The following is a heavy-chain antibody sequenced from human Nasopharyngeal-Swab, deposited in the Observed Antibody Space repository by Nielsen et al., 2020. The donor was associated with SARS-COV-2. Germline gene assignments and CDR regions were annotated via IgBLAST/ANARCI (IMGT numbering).Heavy chain of an antibody. D-gene: IGHD2-15*01. CDR1: GYSFTSYW. V-gene: IGHV5-10-1*01. Sequence: KVSCKGSGYSFTSYWISWVRQMPGKGLEWMGRIDPSDFYTNYSPSFQGHVTISADKSISTAYLQWSSLKASDTAMYYCARHIVDCSGGSCYDYMDVWGKGTTVTVSS. CDR2: IDPSDFYT. J-gene: IGHJ6*03. CDR3: ARHIVDCSGGSCYDYMDV.